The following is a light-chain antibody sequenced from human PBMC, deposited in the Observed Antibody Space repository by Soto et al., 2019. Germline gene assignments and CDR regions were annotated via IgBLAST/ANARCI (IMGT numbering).Light chain of an antibody. CDR1: QSVSSN. J-gene: IGKJ4*01. CDR3: QQYSSWPLT. CDR2: GAS. Sequence: EIVMTQSPATLSVSPGERVTLSCRASQSVSSNLAWYQQKPGQAPRLLIYGASTRATGILARFSGSGSGTEFTLTISSLQSEDFAVYYCQQYSSWPLTFGGGTKVEIK. V-gene: IGKV3-15*01.